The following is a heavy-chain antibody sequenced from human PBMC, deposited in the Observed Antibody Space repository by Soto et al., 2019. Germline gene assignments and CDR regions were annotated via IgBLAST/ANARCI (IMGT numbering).Heavy chain of an antibody. CDR3: ARESNSSGWYGGAFDI. V-gene: IGHV3-30-3*01. D-gene: IGHD6-19*01. J-gene: IGHJ3*02. CDR1: GFTFSSYA. CDR2: ISYDGSNK. Sequence: SLRLSCAASGFTFSSYAIHWVRQAPGKGLEWVAVISYDGSNKYYADSVKGRFTISRDNSKNTLYLQMNSLRAEDTAVYYCARESNSSGWYGGAFDIWGQGTMVTVSS.